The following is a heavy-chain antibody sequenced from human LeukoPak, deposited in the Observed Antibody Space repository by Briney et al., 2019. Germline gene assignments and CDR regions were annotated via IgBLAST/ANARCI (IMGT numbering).Heavy chain of an antibody. D-gene: IGHD4-17*01. V-gene: IGHV3-7*01. CDR3: ALGGWDYAPQSSSDFDY. CDR2: IKEDGSKK. J-gene: IGHJ4*02. CDR1: GFTFSSYW. Sequence: GGSLRLSCAASGFTFSSYWMSWVRQAPGKGLEWVANIKEDGSKKSYVDSLKGRFTISRDNAKNSLYPQMDSLRAEDTAVYYCALGGWDYAPQSSSDFDYWGQGTLVTVSS.